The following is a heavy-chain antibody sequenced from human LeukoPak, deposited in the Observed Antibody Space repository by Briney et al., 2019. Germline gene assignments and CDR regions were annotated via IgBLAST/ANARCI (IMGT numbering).Heavy chain of an antibody. D-gene: IGHD1-26*01. CDR1: GYTFTSYV. Sequence: ASVKVSCKASGYTFTSYVISWVRQAPGQGLEWMGRIIPILGIANYAQKFQGRVTITADKSTSTAYMELSSLRSEDTAVYYCARDRVGANNWFDPWGQGTLVTVSS. V-gene: IGHV1-69*04. J-gene: IGHJ5*02. CDR2: IIPILGIA. CDR3: ARDRVGANNWFDP.